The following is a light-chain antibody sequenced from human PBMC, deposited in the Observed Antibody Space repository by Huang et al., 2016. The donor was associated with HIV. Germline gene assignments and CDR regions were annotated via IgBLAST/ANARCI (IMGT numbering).Light chain of an antibody. CDR2: FGS. CDR1: QCLLHSNGYNY. Sequence: DIVMTQSPLSLSVTPGEPASISCRSSQCLLHSNGYNYLDWYLQRPGQSPQLLIYFGSYRASGVPDRFNGSESGADFTLKIRRVEAGDVGVYYCMQALQTPRTFGQGTKVEIK. V-gene: IGKV2-28*01. CDR3: MQALQTPRT. J-gene: IGKJ1*01.